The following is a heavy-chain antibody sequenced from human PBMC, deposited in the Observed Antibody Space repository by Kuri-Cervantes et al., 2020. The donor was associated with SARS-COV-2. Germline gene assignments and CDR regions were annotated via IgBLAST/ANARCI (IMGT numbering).Heavy chain of an antibody. CDR2: ISAYNGNT. J-gene: IGHJ4*02. Sequence: ASVKVFCKASGYTFTSYGISWVRQAPGQGLEWMGWISAYNGNTNYAQKLQGRVTMTTDTSTSTAYMELRGLRSDDTAVDYCARGFYGDYFEYWGEGTLVTVSS. V-gene: IGHV1-18*04. D-gene: IGHD4-17*01. CDR1: GYTFTSYG. CDR3: ARGFYGDYFEY.